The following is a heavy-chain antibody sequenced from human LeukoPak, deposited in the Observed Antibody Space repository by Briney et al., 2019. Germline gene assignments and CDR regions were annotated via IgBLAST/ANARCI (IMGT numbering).Heavy chain of an antibody. CDR1: GFTFSSYA. Sequence: GGSLRLSCAASGFTFSSYAMSWVRQAPGKGLEWVSAISGSGGSTYYADFVKGRFTISRDNSKNTLYLQMNSLRAEDTAVYYCAKGHSEDIVLMVSDYFDYWGQGTLVTVSS. D-gene: IGHD2-8*01. CDR2: ISGSGGST. CDR3: AKGHSEDIVLMVSDYFDY. V-gene: IGHV3-23*01. J-gene: IGHJ4*02.